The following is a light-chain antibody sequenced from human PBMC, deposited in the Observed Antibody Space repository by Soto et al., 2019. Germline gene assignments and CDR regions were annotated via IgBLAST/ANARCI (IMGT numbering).Light chain of an antibody. V-gene: IGLV2-8*01. CDR2: EVS. J-gene: IGLJ1*01. CDR1: SSDVGAYKY. Sequence: QSALTQPPSASGSPGQSVTISCTGTSSDVGAYKYVSWYQQHPGKAPKLMIYEVSKRPSGVPDRFSGSKSGNTASLTVSGLQAEDEAHYYCSSYAGSNNFFYVLGTGTKLTVL. CDR3: SSYAGSNNFFYV.